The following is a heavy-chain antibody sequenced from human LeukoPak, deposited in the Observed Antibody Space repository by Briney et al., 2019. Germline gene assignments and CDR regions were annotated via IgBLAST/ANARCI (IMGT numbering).Heavy chain of an antibody. Sequence: ASVTVSCKASGYTFTSNGISWVRQAPGQGLEWMGWINAYNGNTNYGHNLQGRVTMTTDTSTSTAYMELRSLRSDDTAAYYCGRVSYSSGWEEQIEYWGQGTLVTVSS. J-gene: IGHJ4*02. D-gene: IGHD6-19*01. CDR1: GYTFTSNG. CDR2: INAYNGNT. CDR3: GRVSYSSGWEEQIEY. V-gene: IGHV1-18*01.